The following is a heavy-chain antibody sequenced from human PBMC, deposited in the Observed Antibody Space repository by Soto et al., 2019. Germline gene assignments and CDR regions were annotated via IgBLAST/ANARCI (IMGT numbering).Heavy chain of an antibody. V-gene: IGHV3-23*01. Sequence: GGSLTLSCAASGFTFSSYAMSWVRQAPGKGREWVSAISGSGGSTYYADSVKGRFTISRDNSKNTLYLQMNSLRAEDTAVYYCAEDWKAYYYGSGRVLNFDYWGQGTLVTVSS. D-gene: IGHD3-10*01. CDR1: GFTFSSYA. CDR2: ISGSGGST. J-gene: IGHJ4*02. CDR3: AEDWKAYYYGSGRVLNFDY.